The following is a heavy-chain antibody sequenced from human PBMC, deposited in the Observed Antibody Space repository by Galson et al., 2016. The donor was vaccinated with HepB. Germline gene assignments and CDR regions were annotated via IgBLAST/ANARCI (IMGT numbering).Heavy chain of an antibody. CDR3: AKVRPPYSSDWYFDL. CDR2: ITNRGFST. CDR1: GFTFGNFA. D-gene: IGHD6-25*01. V-gene: IGHV3-23*01. J-gene: IGHJ2*01. Sequence: SLRLSCAASGFTFGNFAMNWVRQTPGKGLEWVAGITNRGFSTYYSDSVKGRFTISRDNSNNTLSLQMNSVRAEDPAVYYCAKVRPPYSSDWYFDLWGQGTLVTVSS.